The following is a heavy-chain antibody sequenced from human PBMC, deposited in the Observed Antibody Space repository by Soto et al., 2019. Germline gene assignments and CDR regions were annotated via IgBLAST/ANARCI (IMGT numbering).Heavy chain of an antibody. CDR3: ARDTNSLDP. CDR2: IFHTGDT. Sequence: SETLSLTCSVSTYSISSGFFWGWIRQPPGKGLEWIGSIFHTGDTYYNPSLKSQITMSVDTSKNQFSLKMTSLTAADTAVYYCARDTNSLDPWGQGIMVTV. V-gene: IGHV4-38-2*02. CDR1: TYSISSGFF. J-gene: IGHJ5*02.